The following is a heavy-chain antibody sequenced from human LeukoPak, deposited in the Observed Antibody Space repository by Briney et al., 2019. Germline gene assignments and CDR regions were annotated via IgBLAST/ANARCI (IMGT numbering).Heavy chain of an antibody. Sequence: SLKLSCTASGFTFGDYAMHWVRQAPGQGLEWISSISWNSGTIGYADTVKGRFTITRDNAKNSVYLQMNSLRAEDTALYYCAKQLSQQLGNYGMDVWGQGTTVTVSS. D-gene: IGHD6-13*01. CDR1: GFTFGDYA. CDR3: AKQLSQQLGNYGMDV. V-gene: IGHV3-9*01. J-gene: IGHJ6*02. CDR2: ISWNSGTI.